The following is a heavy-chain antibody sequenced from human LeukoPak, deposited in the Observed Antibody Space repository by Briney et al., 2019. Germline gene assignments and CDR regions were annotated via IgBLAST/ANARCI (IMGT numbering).Heavy chain of an antibody. V-gene: IGHV3-9*01. D-gene: IGHD5-24*01. CDR2: ISWNSGSI. CDR1: GITFSSYW. Sequence: GGSLRLSCAASGITFSSYWMHWVRQAPGKGLEWVSGISWNSGSIGYADSVKGRFTISRDNAKNSLYLQMNSLRAEDTALYYCAKFRRDGYTVDHDAFDIWGQGTMVTVSS. J-gene: IGHJ3*02. CDR3: AKFRRDGYTVDHDAFDI.